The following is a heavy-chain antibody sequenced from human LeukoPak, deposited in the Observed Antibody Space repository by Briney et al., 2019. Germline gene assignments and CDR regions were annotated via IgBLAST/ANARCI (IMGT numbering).Heavy chain of an antibody. CDR1: GDSISSNYC. V-gene: IGHV4-4*02. D-gene: IGHD4-17*01. CDR2: AYRRGST. Sequence: SETLSLTCAVSGDSISSNYCWRWVRQFPGKGLEWIGEAYRRGSTSYNPSLKSRVVISIDKSKNQYSLNLNSVTAADTAMYYCGRHAYGDSSAAFDIWGQGTMVIVSS. J-gene: IGHJ3*02. CDR3: GRHAYGDSSAAFDI.